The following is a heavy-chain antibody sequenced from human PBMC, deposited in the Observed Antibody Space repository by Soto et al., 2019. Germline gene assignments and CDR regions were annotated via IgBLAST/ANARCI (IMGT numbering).Heavy chain of an antibody. CDR3: AREQYNWKL. D-gene: IGHD1-20*01. Sequence: TSETLSLTCIVSGVSVTSYYWSWIRHSPGKGLEWIGYVYHTGNTYYNPSLKSRVTISLDTSKNQVSLRLRSVTAADTAVYYCAREQYNWKLWGQGTLVTVSS. J-gene: IGHJ4*02. CDR2: VYHTGNT. V-gene: IGHV4-59*02. CDR1: GVSVTSYY.